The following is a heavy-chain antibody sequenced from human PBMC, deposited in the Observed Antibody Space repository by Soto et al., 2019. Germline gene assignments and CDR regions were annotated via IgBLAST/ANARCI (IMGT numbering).Heavy chain of an antibody. CDR3: ARIGSRYSGYDYAFDI. CDR2: IDWDDDK. CDR1: GFSLSTSGMC. D-gene: IGHD5-12*01. J-gene: IGHJ3*02. Sequence: SGPTLVNHTQTLTLTCTFSGFSLSTSGMCVSWIRQPPGKALEWLARIDWDDDKYYSTSLKTRLTISKDTSKNQVVLTMTNMDPVDTATYYCARIGSRYSGYDYAFDIWGQGTMVTVSS. V-gene: IGHV2-70*11.